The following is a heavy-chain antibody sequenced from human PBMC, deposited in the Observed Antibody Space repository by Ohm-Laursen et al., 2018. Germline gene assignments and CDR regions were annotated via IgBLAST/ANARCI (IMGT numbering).Heavy chain of an antibody. V-gene: IGHV1-8*01. CDR3: ARVPNSGGYYHNYYYYGMDV. Sequence: SSVKVSCKASGNTFTSYEINWVRQAIGQGLEWMGRMNPNSGNTGYAQRFQGRVTMTRNTSISTAYMEMSSLRSEDTAVYYCARVPNSGGYYHNYYYYGMDVWGQGTTVTVSS. CDR2: MNPNSGNT. J-gene: IGHJ6*02. CDR1: GNTFTSYE. D-gene: IGHD3-22*01.